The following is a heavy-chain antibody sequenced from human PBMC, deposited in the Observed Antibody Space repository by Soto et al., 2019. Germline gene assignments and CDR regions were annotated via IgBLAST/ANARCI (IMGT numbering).Heavy chain of an antibody. V-gene: IGHV5-10-1*01. Sequence: ESLTISCKGSGYSFTSYWSSWVRQMPGKGLEWMGRIDPSDSYTNYSPSFQGHVTISADKSISTAYLQWSSLKASDTAMYYCARHGDLDCYYGMDVWGQGTTVTVSS. CDR3: ARHGDLDCYYGMDV. CDR2: IDPSDSYT. CDR1: GYSFTSYW. D-gene: IGHD7-27*01. J-gene: IGHJ6*02.